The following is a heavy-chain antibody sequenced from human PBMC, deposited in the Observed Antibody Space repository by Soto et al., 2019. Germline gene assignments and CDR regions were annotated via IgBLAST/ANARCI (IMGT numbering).Heavy chain of an antibody. D-gene: IGHD3-10*02. CDR2: ISGTGGST. Sequence: EVQLLEAGGALVQPGGSLRLSCAASGFTFSHYGMNWVRQAPGKGLEWVSTISGTGGSTHYADSVKGRFTISRDNSKNTMYLQLNSLRFEYTALYYCARERLITATMSSYWGQGTLVNVSS. J-gene: IGHJ4*02. CDR1: GFTFSHYG. V-gene: IGHV3-23*01. CDR3: ARERLITATMSSY.